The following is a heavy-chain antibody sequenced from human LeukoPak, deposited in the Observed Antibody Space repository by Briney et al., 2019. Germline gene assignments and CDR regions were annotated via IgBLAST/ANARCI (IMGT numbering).Heavy chain of an antibody. J-gene: IGHJ6*03. V-gene: IGHV1-8*03. CDR3: ARGYKDIVVVPAASYRYYYYDMDF. CDR2: MNPNSGNT. D-gene: IGHD2-2*01. Sequence: ASVKVSCKASGYTFTSYDINWVRQATGQGLEWMGWMNPNSGNTGYAQKFQGRVTITRNTSISTAYMELSSLRSEDTAVYYCARGYKDIVVVPAASYRYYYYDMDFWGKGTTVTVSS. CDR1: GYTFTSYD.